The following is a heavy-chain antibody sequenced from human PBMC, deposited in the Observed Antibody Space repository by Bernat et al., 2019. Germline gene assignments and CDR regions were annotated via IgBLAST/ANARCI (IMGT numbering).Heavy chain of an antibody. D-gene: IGHD1-1*01. V-gene: IGHV5-51*01. CDR2: IYPGDSDT. CDR1: GYNFTNYW. Sequence: EVQLEQSGADVKKPGESLKISCKGSGYNFTNYWIGWVRQMPGKGLEWMGIIYPGDSDTRYNPSLQVHVTISVDNSISTAYLQWRSLKASDTAMYYCARLERGVTSDYWGQGTLVTV. J-gene: IGHJ4*02. CDR3: ARLERGVTSDY.